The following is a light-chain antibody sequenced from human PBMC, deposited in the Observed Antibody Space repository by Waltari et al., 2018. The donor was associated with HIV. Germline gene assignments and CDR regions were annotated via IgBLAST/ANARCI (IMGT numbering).Light chain of an antibody. CDR1: QSVLYSSNNKNY. V-gene: IGKV4-1*01. CDR3: QQYYSTPRT. Sequence: IVMTQSPDSLAVSLGERATINCKSSQSVLYSSNNKNYSAWYQQKPGQPPKLLIYWASTRESGVPDRFSGRGSGTDFTLTISSLQAEDVAVYYCQQYYSTPRTFGKGTKVEIK. CDR2: WAS. J-gene: IGKJ1*01.